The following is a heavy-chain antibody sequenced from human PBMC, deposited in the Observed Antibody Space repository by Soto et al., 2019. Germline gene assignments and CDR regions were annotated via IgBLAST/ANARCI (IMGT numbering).Heavy chain of an antibody. V-gene: IGHV4-31*03. Sequence: PSETLSLTCTVSGGSISSGGYYWSWIRQHPGKGLEWIGYIYYSGSTYYNPSLKSRVTISVDTSKNQFSLKLSSVTAADTAVYYCATCCSGGSCYLDYWGQGTLVTVSS. D-gene: IGHD2-15*01. CDR2: IYYSGST. J-gene: IGHJ4*02. CDR3: ATCCSGGSCYLDY. CDR1: GGSISSGGYY.